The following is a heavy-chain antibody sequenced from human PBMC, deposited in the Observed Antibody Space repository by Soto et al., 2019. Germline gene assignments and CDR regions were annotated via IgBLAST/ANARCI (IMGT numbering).Heavy chain of an antibody. V-gene: IGHV1-3*01. D-gene: IGHD3-22*01. CDR1: GYTFTSYA. CDR3: ARGDYYDSSGPFSDAFDI. Sequence: GASVKGSCKGSGYTFTSYAMHWGRPAPGQKTEWMGWINAGNGNTKYSQKFQGRVTITRDTSASTAYMELSSLRSEDTAVYYCARGDYYDSSGPFSDAFDIWGQGTMVTVSS. CDR2: INAGNGNT. J-gene: IGHJ3*02.